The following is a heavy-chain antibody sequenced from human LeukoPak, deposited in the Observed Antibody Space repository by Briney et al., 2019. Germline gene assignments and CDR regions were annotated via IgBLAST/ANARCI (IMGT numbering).Heavy chain of an antibody. CDR2: ISSSSSYI. CDR1: GFTFSSYS. CDR3: ARGDPTVTTTGSGGLDI. Sequence: GGSLRLSCAASGFTFSSYSMNWVRQAPGKGLEWVSSISSSSSYIYYADSVKGRFTISRDNAKNSLYLQMNSLRAEDTAVYYCARGDPTVTTTGSGGLDIWGQGTMVTVSS. D-gene: IGHD4-17*01. J-gene: IGHJ3*02. V-gene: IGHV3-21*01.